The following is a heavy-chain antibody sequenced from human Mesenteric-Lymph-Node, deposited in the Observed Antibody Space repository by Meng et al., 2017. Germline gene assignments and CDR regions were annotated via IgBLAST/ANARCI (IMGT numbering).Heavy chain of an antibody. CDR2: INHSGST. Sequence: QVQLQQWGAGRGKPSETLSLTGAVYGGSFSGYYWSGIRQPPGKGLEWIGEINHSGSTNYNPSLKSRVTISVDTSKNQFSLKLSSVTAADTAVYYCARTIGGADIVVVPAAYYFDYWGQGTLVTVSS. V-gene: IGHV4-34*01. D-gene: IGHD2-2*01. CDR1: GGSFSGYY. CDR3: ARTIGGADIVVVPAAYYFDY. J-gene: IGHJ4*02.